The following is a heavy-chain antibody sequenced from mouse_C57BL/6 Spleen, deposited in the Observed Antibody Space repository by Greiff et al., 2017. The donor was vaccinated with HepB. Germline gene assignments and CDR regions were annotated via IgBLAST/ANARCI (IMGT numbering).Heavy chain of an antibody. J-gene: IGHJ2*01. CDR1: GYTFTSYW. CDR3: ARRVCDYDGRYFDY. D-gene: IGHD2-4*01. V-gene: IGHV1-64*01. Sequence: QVQLQQPGAELVKPGASVKLSCKASGYTFTSYWMHWVKQRPGQGLEWIGMIHPNSGSTNYNEKFKSKATLTVDKSSSTAYMQLSSLTSEDSAVYYCARRVCDYDGRYFDYWGQGTTLTVSS. CDR2: IHPNSGST.